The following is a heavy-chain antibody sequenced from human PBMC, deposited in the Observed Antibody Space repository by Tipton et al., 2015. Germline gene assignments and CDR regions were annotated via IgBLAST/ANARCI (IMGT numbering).Heavy chain of an antibody. V-gene: IGHV5-51*01. J-gene: IGHJ3*02. CDR2: IYPGGSNS. CDR1: GSSFTTYW. Sequence: QLVQSGAEMKKPGESLKISCKGSGSSFTTYWIAWVRQMPGKGLEWMAIIYPGGSNSKYSPSFQGQVTISADKSISTAYLHWSSLKASDTAMYYCARTMTTAPDDAFDMWGQGTMVSVSS. CDR3: ARTMTTAPDDAFDM. D-gene: IGHD1-14*01.